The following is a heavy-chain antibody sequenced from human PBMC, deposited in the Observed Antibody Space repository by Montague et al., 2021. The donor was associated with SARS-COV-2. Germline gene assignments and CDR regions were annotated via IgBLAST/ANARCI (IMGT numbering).Heavy chain of an antibody. Sequence: SLRLSCAASGFTFDDYAMHWVRQAPGKGLEWVSGISWNSGNIGYADSVKGRFTISRDNAKNSLYLQMNSLRAEDTALYYCAKGGIGRGRYGAFDIWGQGTMVTVSS. CDR3: AKGGIGRGRYGAFDI. CDR2: ISWNSGNI. J-gene: IGHJ3*02. CDR1: GFTFDDYA. D-gene: IGHD6-19*01. V-gene: IGHV3-9*01.